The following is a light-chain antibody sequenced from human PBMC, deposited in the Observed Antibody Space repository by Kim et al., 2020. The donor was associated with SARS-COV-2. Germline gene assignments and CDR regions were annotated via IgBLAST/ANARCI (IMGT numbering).Light chain of an antibody. CDR1: SSNIGSNY. Sequence: MRTQPPSASGTPGQRVTISCSGGSSNIGSNYVYWYQHLPGTAPKLLIYRNNQRPSGVPDRFSGSKSATSASLAISGLRSEDEADYYCAAWDDSLSGYVFGSGTKVTVL. CDR2: RNN. CDR3: AAWDDSLSGYV. V-gene: IGLV1-47*01. J-gene: IGLJ1*01.